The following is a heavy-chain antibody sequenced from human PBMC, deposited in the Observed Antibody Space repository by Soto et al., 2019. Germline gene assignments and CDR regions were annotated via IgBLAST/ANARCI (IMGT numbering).Heavy chain of an antibody. Sequence: SETLSLTCTVSGGSINTFYWSWVRQPAGKGLEWIGRIFSSGSTSFNPSLESRVAMSVDTSKNHFSLNLSSVTAADMAVYYCAREGSYSAYNFAHGIQLWYFDFWGPGARVTVSS. CDR1: GGSINTFY. CDR3: AREGSYSAYNFAHGIQLWYFDF. CDR2: IFSSGST. D-gene: IGHD5-12*01. V-gene: IGHV4-4*07. J-gene: IGHJ4*02.